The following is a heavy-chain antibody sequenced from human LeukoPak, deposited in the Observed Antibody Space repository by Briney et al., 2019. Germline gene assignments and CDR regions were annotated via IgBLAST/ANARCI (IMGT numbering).Heavy chain of an antibody. J-gene: IGHJ3*02. V-gene: IGHV4-30-4*08. CDR2: TYYSGST. Sequence: PSETLSLTCTVSGGSISSGDYYWSWIRQPPGKGLEWIGYTYYSGSTYYNPSLKSRVTISVDTSKNQFSLKLSSVTAADTAVYYCARGHPSKNGAFDIWGQGTMVTVSS. CDR3: ARGHPSKNGAFDI. D-gene: IGHD2-8*01. CDR1: GGSISSGDYY.